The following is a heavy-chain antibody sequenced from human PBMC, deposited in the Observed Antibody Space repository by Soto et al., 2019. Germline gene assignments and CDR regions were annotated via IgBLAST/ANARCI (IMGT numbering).Heavy chain of an antibody. CDR1: GFTFNNYA. V-gene: IGHV3-30*18. Sequence: QVHLVESGGGVVQPGRSLRLSCAASGFTFNNYAFHWVRQAPGKGLEWVALISYDGSKQYYGDSVQGRFTMSRDNSKNPRFLQMNSLRPEDTAVYYCAKTIGLRLGELSPDFWGQGTLVTVSS. J-gene: IGHJ4*02. CDR3: AKTIGLRLGELSPDF. CDR2: ISYDGSKQ. D-gene: IGHD3-16*02.